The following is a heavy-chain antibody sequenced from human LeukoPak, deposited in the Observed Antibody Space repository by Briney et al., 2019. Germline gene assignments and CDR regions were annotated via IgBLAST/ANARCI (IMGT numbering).Heavy chain of an antibody. V-gene: IGHV1-18*01. D-gene: IGHD3-16*01. CDR1: GYNFGRYG. CDR2: ISPYNGNT. Sequence: ASVKVSCKGSGYNFGRYGISWVRQAPGQGLEWIGWISPYNGNTKKAQNLQGRVTMTADTSTSTAYMEVRSLRSDDTAVYYCARDLFGGNMAFDYWGQGTLVTVSS. CDR3: ARDLFGGNMAFDY. J-gene: IGHJ4*02.